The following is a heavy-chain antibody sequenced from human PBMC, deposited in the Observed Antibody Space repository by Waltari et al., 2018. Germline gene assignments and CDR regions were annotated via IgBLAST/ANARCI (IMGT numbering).Heavy chain of an antibody. Sequence: QVQLQESGPGLVKPSETLSLTCAISGYSISSGYYWGWIRQPPGKGLEWIGSIYHSGSTYYNPSLKSRVTISVDTSKNQFSLKLSSVTAADTAVYYCARPAAINAFDIWGQGTMVTVSS. CDR1: GYSISSGYY. CDR3: ARPAAINAFDI. D-gene: IGHD2-2*01. V-gene: IGHV4-38-2*01. J-gene: IGHJ3*02. CDR2: IYHSGST.